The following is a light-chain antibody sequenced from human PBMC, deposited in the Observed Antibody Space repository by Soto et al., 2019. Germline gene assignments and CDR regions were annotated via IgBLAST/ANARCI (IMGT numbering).Light chain of an antibody. Sequence: QSSLTQPPSASGSPGQSVTISCTGTSSDVGGYNYVSWYQQHPGKAPKLILYEVSQRPSGVPDRFSGSKSGNTASLTVSGLQAEDEADYYCCSYAGSTHVVFGGGTKVTVL. V-gene: IGLV2-8*01. J-gene: IGLJ2*01. CDR3: CSYAGSTHVV. CDR1: SSDVGGYNY. CDR2: EVS.